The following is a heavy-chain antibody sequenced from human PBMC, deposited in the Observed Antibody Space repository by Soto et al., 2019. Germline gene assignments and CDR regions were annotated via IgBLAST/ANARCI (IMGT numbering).Heavy chain of an antibody. Sequence: EVELLESGGGLVQPGGSLQLSCVGSGFTFDSNGMSWVRLVPGKGLEWVSCISGSGVSTSYAEFVKGRVIVSRANSKKMVFLQMHSLRVEDTATYYCAKIYISSSEDDFDVWGQGTTVTVSS. CDR2: ISGSGVST. J-gene: IGHJ3*01. V-gene: IGHV3-23*01. CDR1: GFTFDSNG. CDR3: AKIYISSSEDDFDV. D-gene: IGHD5-12*01.